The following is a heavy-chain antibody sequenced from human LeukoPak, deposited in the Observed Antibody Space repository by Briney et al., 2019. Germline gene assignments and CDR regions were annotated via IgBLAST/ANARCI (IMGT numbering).Heavy chain of an antibody. Sequence: PGGSLRLSCAASGYTFSNYGMNWVRQAPGKGLEWVSAISGSGGSTYYADSVKGRFTISRDNSKNTLYLQMNSLRAEDTAVYYCAKVHDYNNWFDPWGQGTLVTVSS. V-gene: IGHV3-23*01. CDR2: ISGSGGST. CDR3: AKVHDYNNWFDP. D-gene: IGHD4-11*01. J-gene: IGHJ5*02. CDR1: GYTFSNYG.